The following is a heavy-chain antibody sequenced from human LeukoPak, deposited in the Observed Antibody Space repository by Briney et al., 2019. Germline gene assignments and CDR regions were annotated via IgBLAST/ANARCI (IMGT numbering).Heavy chain of an antibody. CDR2: ISSSGSTI. CDR3: AKEAPRRARYYYMDV. J-gene: IGHJ6*03. Sequence: GGSLRLSCAASGFTFSSYEMNWVRQAPGKGLEWVSYISSSGSTIYYADSVKGRFTISRDNAKNSLYLQMNSLRAEDTAVYYCAKEAPRRARYYYMDVWGKGTTVTVSS. CDR1: GFTFSSYE. V-gene: IGHV3-48*03.